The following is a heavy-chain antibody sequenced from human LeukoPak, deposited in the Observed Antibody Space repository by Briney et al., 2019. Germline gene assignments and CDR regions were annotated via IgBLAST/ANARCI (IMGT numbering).Heavy chain of an antibody. CDR3: ARKLWHRNDC. Sequence: GGSLRLSCAASGFTFSSHWMTWVRQAPGKGLEWVANIKEDGTRKNYMDSVKGRFTISRDNAKNSLYLQMSGLRAEDTALYYCARKLWHRNDCWGQGTLVTVSS. D-gene: IGHD3-16*01. V-gene: IGHV3-7*03. CDR1: GFTFSSHW. J-gene: IGHJ4*02. CDR2: IKEDGTRK.